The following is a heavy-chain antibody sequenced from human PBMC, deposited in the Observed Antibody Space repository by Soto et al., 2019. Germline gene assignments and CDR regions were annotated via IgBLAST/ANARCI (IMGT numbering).Heavy chain of an antibody. Sequence: ASVKVSCKASGYTFTSYAMHWVRQAPGQRLEWMGWISAYNGNTNYAQKLQGRVTMTTDTSTSTAYMELRSLRSDDTAVYYCARDCSGGSCYSVVWGQGTRVTVSS. D-gene: IGHD2-15*01. J-gene: IGHJ4*02. CDR1: GYTFTSYA. CDR2: ISAYNGNT. CDR3: ARDCSGGSCYSVV. V-gene: IGHV1-18*01.